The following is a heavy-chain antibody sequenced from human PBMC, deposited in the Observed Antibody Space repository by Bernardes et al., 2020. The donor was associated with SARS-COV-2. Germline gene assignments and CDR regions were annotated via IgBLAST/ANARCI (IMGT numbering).Heavy chain of an antibody. CDR3: ARTPYYDFWSGHQQYGMDV. CDR1: GYTFTSYY. J-gene: IGHJ6*02. CDR2: INPSGGST. Sequence: ASVKVSCKASGYTFTSYYMHWVRQAPGQGLEWMGIINPSGGSTSYAQKFQGRVTMTRDTSTSTVYMELSSLRSEDTAVYYCARTPYYDFWSGHQQYGMDVWGQGTTVTVSS. D-gene: IGHD3-3*01. V-gene: IGHV1-46*01.